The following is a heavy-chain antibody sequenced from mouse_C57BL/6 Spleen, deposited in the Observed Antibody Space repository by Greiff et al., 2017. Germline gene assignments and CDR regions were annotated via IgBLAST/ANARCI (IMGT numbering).Heavy chain of an antibody. Sequence: EVQLVESGGDLVKPGGSLKLSCAASGFTFSSYGMSWVRQTPDKRLEWVATISSGGSYTYYPDSVKGRFTISRENTTNTLYLQLSSLKSEDTAIYYCARVDYGNGFAYWGQGTLVTVSA. CDR3: ARVDYGNGFAY. J-gene: IGHJ3*01. V-gene: IGHV5-6*01. CDR2: ISSGGSYT. CDR1: GFTFSSYG. D-gene: IGHD2-1*01.